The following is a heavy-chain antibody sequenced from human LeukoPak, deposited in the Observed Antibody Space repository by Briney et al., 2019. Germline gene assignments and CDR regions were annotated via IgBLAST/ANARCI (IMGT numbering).Heavy chain of an antibody. Sequence: ASVKVSCKASGYTFTSYGISWVRQAPGQGLEWMGIINPSGGSTSYAQKFQGRVTMTRDTSTSTVYMELSSLRSEDTAVYYCARGSVDGHWYSSAKYYFDYWGQGTLVTVSS. CDR1: GYTFTSYG. D-gene: IGHD6-19*01. V-gene: IGHV1-46*01. CDR3: ARGSVDGHWYSSAKYYFDY. CDR2: INPSGGST. J-gene: IGHJ4*02.